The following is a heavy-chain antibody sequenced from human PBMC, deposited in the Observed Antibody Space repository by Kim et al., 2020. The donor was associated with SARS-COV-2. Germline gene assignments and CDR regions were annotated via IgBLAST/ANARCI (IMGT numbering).Heavy chain of an antibody. Sequence: GESLKISCKGSGYSFTSYWISWVRQMPGKGLEWMGRIDPSDSYTNYSPSFQGHVTISADKSISTAYLQWRSLKASDTAMYYCARNSRDGYNSVYYYCMYVWRQGTTVTVPS. J-gene: IGHJ6*02. CDR1: GYSFTSYW. CDR2: IDPSDSYT. D-gene: IGHD5-12*01. CDR3: ARNSRDGYNSVYYYCMYV. V-gene: IGHV5-10-1*01.